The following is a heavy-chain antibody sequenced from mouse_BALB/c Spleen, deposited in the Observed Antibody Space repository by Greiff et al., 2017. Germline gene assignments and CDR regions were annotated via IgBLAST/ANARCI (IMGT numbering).Heavy chain of an antibody. J-gene: IGHJ2*01. D-gene: IGHD3-1*01. CDR3: ARSGGGHYFDY. CDR1: GYSITSDYA. Sequence: EVQLQESGPGLVKPSQSLSLTCTVTGYSITSDYAWNWIRQFPGNKLEWMGYISYSGSTSYNPSLKSRISITRDTSKNQFFLQLNSVTTEDTATYYCARSGGGHYFDYWGQGTTLTVSS. V-gene: IGHV3-2*02. CDR2: ISYSGST.